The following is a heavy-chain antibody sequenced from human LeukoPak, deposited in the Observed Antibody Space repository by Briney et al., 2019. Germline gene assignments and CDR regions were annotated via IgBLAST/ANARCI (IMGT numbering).Heavy chain of an antibody. Sequence: SGKVSFKASGSPFTYRYLHWGGTAPGQGVGGMGWITPFNGNTNYAQKFQDRVTITRDRSMSTAYMELSSLRSEDTAVYYCARDRGITGTSWFDPWGQGTLVTVSS. CDR2: ITPFNGNT. J-gene: IGHJ5*02. V-gene: IGHV1-45*02. D-gene: IGHD1/OR15-1a*01. CDR1: GSPFTYRY. CDR3: ARDRGITGTSWFDP.